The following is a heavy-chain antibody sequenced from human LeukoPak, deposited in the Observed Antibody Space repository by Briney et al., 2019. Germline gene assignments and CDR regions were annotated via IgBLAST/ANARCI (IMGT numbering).Heavy chain of an antibody. CDR1: GGSISSGSYY. J-gene: IGHJ4*02. CDR3: ARESAGYSSRWTPWY. Sequence: NPSQTLSLTCTVSGGSISSGSYYWSWSRPPAGKGLEWTGRIYTSGSTNYNPSLKSRVTISVDTSKNQFSLKLSSVTAADTAVYYCARESAGYSSRWTPWYWGQGTLVTVSS. V-gene: IGHV4-61*02. D-gene: IGHD6-19*01. CDR2: IYTSGST.